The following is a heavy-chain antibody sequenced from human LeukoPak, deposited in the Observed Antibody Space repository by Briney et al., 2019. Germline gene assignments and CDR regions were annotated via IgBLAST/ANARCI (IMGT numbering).Heavy chain of an antibody. Sequence: GGSLRLSCAASGFTVSSNYMSWVRQAPGKGLVWVSRINSDGSSTNYADSVKGRFTISRDNAKNTLYLQMNSLRAEDTAVYYCARGTGYYVFDDWGQGTLVTVSS. V-gene: IGHV3-74*01. CDR1: GFTVSSNY. D-gene: IGHD3/OR15-3a*01. CDR3: ARGTGYYVFDD. J-gene: IGHJ4*02. CDR2: INSDGSST.